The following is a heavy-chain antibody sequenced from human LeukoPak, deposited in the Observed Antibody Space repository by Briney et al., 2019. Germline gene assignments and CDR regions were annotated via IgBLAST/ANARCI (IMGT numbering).Heavy chain of an antibody. Sequence: GGSLRLSCAASGFTFSSFAMSWVRQAPGKGLEWVSGLTGGGEKTFYADSVKGRFTLSRDNSNKTLFLQMSSLRADDTALYFCAKHVNYDISGALGSWGQGTLVAVSS. CDR3: AKHVNYDISGALGS. CDR1: GFTFSSFA. J-gene: IGHJ4*02. V-gene: IGHV3-23*01. CDR2: LTGGGEKT. D-gene: IGHD2-15*01.